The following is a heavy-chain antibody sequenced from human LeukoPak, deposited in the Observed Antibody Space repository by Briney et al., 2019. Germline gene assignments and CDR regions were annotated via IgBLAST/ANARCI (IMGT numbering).Heavy chain of an antibody. Sequence: PSETLSLTCTVSGGSISSYYWSWIRQPPGKGLEWIGYIYYSGSTNYNPSLKSRVTISVDTSKNQFSLKLSSVTAADTAVYYCAREHHYYDSSGYRLGGAFDIWGQGTMVTVSS. CDR1: GGSISSYY. CDR3: AREHHYYDSSGYRLGGAFDI. J-gene: IGHJ3*02. D-gene: IGHD3-22*01. CDR2: IYYSGST. V-gene: IGHV4-59*01.